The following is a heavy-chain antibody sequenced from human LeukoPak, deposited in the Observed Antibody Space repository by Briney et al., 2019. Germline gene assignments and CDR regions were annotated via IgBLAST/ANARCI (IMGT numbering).Heavy chain of an antibody. V-gene: IGHV4-59*08. J-gene: IGHJ4*02. D-gene: IGHD4-23*01. CDR1: GGSISSYY. CDR3: ARHTTVVPPHYFDY. CDR2: IYYSGST. Sequence: SETLSLTCTVSGGSISSYYWSWIRQPPGKGLEWIGYIYYSGSTNYNPSLKSRVTISLDTSKNQISLKLSSVTAADTAAHYCARHTTVVPPHYFDYWGQGTLVTVSS.